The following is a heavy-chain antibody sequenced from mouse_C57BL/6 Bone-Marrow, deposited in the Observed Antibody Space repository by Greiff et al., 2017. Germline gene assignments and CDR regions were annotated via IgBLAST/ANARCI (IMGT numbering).Heavy chain of an antibody. CDR2: ILPGSGST. CDR3: ASPLYYDYGLWFAY. CDR1: GYTFTGYW. V-gene: IGHV1-9*01. Sequence: VQLQQSGAELMKPGASVKLSCKATGYTFTGYWIEWVKQRPGHGLEWIGEILPGSGSTNYNEKFKGKATFTADTSSNTAYMQLSSPTTEDSAIYYCASPLYYDYGLWFAYWGQGTLVTVSA. D-gene: IGHD2-4*01. J-gene: IGHJ3*01.